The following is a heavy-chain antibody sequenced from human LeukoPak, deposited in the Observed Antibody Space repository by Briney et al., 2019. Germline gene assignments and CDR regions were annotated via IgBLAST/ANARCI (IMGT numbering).Heavy chain of an antibody. V-gene: IGHV4-59*01. Sequence: SETLSLTCTVSGGSISSYYWSWIRQPPGKGLEWIGYIYYGGSTNYNPSLKSRVTISVDTSKNQFSLKLSSVTAADTAVYYCARVTRVVPAAISGLNWFDPWGQGTLVTVSS. CDR1: GGSISSYY. D-gene: IGHD2-2*02. CDR2: IYYGGST. CDR3: ARVTRVVPAAISGLNWFDP. J-gene: IGHJ5*02.